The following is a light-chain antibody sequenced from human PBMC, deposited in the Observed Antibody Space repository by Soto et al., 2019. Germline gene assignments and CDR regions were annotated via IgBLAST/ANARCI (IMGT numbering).Light chain of an antibody. J-gene: IGKJ1*01. CDR2: KAS. CDR3: QHYKTYSRA. CDR1: QSISTW. V-gene: IGKV1-5*03. Sequence: DIQMTQSPSTLSASVGDRITITCRASQSISTWLAWYQQKPGKAPKLLIYKASSLQSGVPSRFSGSGSGTELTLTISSLQPDDFATYYCQHYKTYSRAFGQGTKVEIK.